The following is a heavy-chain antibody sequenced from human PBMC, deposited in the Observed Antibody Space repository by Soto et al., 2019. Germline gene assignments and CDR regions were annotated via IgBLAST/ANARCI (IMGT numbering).Heavy chain of an antibody. J-gene: IGHJ4*02. D-gene: IGHD3-3*01. CDR3: AREEWLPNPPSDY. V-gene: IGHV3-30-3*01. CDR1: GFTFSSYA. CDR2: ISYDGSNK. Sequence: PGGSLRLSCAASGFTFSSYAMHWVRQAPGKGLEWVAVISYDGSNKYYADSVKGRFTISRDNSKNTLYLQMNSLRAEDTAVYYYAREEWLPNPPSDYWGQGTLVTGSS.